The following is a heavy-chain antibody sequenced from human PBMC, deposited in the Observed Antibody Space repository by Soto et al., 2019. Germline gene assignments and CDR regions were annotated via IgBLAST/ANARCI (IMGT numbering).Heavy chain of an antibody. D-gene: IGHD3-16*01. CDR2: IWTSGST. CDR3: ATRPLLRGAP. V-gene: IGHV3-53*01. CDR1: GFTFSSND. J-gene: IGHJ3*01. Sequence: EVQLVESAGSLIQPGGSLRLSCEASGFTFSSNDMNWVRQAPGKGLEWVSLIWTSGSTAYADSVKGRFTISRDNSKSALYLHMSSLRAEDTAVYYCATRPLLRGAPWGQGTMVTVSS.